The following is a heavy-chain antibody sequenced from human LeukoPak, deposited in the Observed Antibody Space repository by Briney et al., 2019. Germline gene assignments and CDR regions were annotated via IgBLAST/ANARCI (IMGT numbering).Heavy chain of an antibody. V-gene: IGHV3-30*04. CDR3: ARDNWGGAFDI. J-gene: IGHJ3*02. D-gene: IGHD7-27*01. CDR2: VLYDGSKK. Sequence: GGSLRLSCAASGFTFNKYTMHWVRQAPGKGLEWVGVVLYDGSKKNNADSVKGRFTISRDNSKNMMYLQMNSLRAEDTALYYCARDNWGGAFDIWGQGTMVTVSS. CDR1: GFTFNKYT.